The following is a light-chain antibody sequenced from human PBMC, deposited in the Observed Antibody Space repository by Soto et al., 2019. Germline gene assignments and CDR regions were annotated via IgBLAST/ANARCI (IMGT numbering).Light chain of an antibody. V-gene: IGKV1-27*01. J-gene: IGKJ4*01. Sequence: MTQSPSSLSVSLGDRVTITCRASQGIRNDLAWYQQKPGKVPKLLIYAVSTRESGIPSRFNGSGSGTDFTLTISSLQLEDFATYYCHKYNTAPLTFGGGTKVEIK. CDR2: AVS. CDR1: QGIRND. CDR3: HKYNTAPLT.